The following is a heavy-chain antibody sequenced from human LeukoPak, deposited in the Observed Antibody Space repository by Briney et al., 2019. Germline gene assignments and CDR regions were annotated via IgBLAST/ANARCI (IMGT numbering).Heavy chain of an antibody. CDR1: GFTFSSYA. D-gene: IGHD3-9*01. V-gene: IGHV3-30-3*01. J-gene: IGHJ4*02. CDR2: ISYDGSNK. Sequence: GRSLRLSCAASGFTFSSYAMHWVRQAPGKGLEWVAVISYDGSNKYYADSVKGRFTISRDNSKNTLHLQMNSLRAEDTAVYYCARDEVYPSGILTGSLDYWGQGTLVTVSS. CDR3: ARDEVYPSGILTGSLDY.